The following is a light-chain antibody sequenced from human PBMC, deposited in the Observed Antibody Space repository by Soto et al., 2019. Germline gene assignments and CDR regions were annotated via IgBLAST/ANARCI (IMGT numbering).Light chain of an antibody. V-gene: IGKV1-9*01. CDR2: GAS. CDR3: QRFNACPIT. J-gene: IGKJ4*01. CDR1: QGISDY. Sequence: DIQLTQSPSFLSASVGDRVTISCRASQGISDYLALYHQKPGKAPKLLIYGASTLQSGVPSRFSGSQSGPDFSLTISSPQPEDFPTYFRQRFNACPITFGGGTKLYI.